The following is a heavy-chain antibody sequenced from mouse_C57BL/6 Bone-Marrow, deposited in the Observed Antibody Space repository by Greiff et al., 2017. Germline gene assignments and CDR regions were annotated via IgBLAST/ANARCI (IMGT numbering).Heavy chain of an antibody. V-gene: IGHV2-2*01. CDR1: GFSLTSYG. D-gene: IGHD2-5*01. CDR3: ARNSNPWFAY. CDR2: IWSGGST. J-gene: IGHJ3*01. Sequence: QVQLQQSGPGLVQPSQSLSITCTASGFSLTSYGVHWVRQSPGKGLEWLGVIWSGGSTDYNAAFISRLSISKDNSKSQVFFKMNSLQADDTAIYYCARNSNPWFAYWGQGTLVTVSA.